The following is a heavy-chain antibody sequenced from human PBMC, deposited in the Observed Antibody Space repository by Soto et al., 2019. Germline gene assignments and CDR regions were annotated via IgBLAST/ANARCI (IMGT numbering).Heavy chain of an antibody. J-gene: IGHJ4*02. V-gene: IGHV4-34*01. Sequence: QVQLQQWGAGLLKPSETLSLTCAVYGGSFSGYYWSWIRQPPGKGLEWIGEINHSGSTNYNPSLKRRVTISVDTSKNQFSLKLRSVTAADTAVYYCATGPGDWGQGTLVTVSS. CDR3: ATGPGD. CDR2: INHSGST. D-gene: IGHD3-10*01. CDR1: GGSFSGYY.